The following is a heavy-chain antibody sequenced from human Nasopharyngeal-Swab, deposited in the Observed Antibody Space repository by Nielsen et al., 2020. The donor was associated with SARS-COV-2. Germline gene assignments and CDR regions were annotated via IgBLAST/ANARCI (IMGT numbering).Heavy chain of an antibody. D-gene: IGHD3-10*01. CDR2: INPNSGNT. CDR1: GYTFTGYD. CDR3: ARDPYYYGSGSQRDFDY. Sequence: ASVKVSCKASGYTFTGYDINWVRQATGQGLEWMGWINPNSGNTGYAQKFQGRVTMTRNTSISTAYIELSSLRSEDTAVYYCARDPYYYGSGSQRDFDYWGQGTLVTVSS. V-gene: IGHV1-8*01. J-gene: IGHJ4*02.